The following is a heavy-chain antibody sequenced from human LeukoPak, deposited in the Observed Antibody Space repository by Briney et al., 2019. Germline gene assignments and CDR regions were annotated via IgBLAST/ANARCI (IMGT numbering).Heavy chain of an antibody. D-gene: IGHD3-10*01. CDR3: ARGYYGSGSYYKGYFDY. Sequence: GGSLRLSCAASGFTFSSYWMSWVRQAPGKGLEWAANIKQDGSEKYYVDSVRGRFTISRDNAKNSLYLQMNSLRAEDTAVYYCARGYYGSGSYYKGYFDYWGQGTLVTVSS. V-gene: IGHV3-7*01. CDR1: GFTFSSYW. CDR2: IKQDGSEK. J-gene: IGHJ4*02.